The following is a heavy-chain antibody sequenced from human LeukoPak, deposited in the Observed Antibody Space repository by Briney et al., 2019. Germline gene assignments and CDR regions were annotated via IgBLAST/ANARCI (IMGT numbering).Heavy chain of an antibody. V-gene: IGHV1-46*01. CDR1: GGTFTNYA. CDR2: INPSTAAT. CDR3: ARDSGSYSGFDY. J-gene: IGHJ4*02. Sequence: ASVKVSCKASGGTFTNYAINWVRQAPGQGLEWMGIINPSTAATSYAQKFQGRVTMTRDTSTSTVYMELSSLRSEDTAVYYCARDSGSYSGFDYWGQGTLVTVSS. D-gene: IGHD1-26*01.